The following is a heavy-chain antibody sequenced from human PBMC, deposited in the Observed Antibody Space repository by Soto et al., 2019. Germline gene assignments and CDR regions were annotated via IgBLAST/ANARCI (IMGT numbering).Heavy chain of an antibody. CDR3: AREATIFGVVPRWFDP. D-gene: IGHD3-3*01. J-gene: IGHJ5*02. CDR2: IYTSGST. Sequence: SETLSLTCTVSGGSISGYYWSWIRQPAGKGLEWIGRIYTSGSTNYNPSLKSRVTMSVDTSKNQFSLKLSSVTAADTAVYYCAREATIFGVVPRWFDPWGQGTLVTVSS. V-gene: IGHV4-4*07. CDR1: GGSISGYY.